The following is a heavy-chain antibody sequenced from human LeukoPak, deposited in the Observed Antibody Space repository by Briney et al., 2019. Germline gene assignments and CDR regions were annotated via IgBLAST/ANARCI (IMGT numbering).Heavy chain of an antibody. CDR2: VCTSGNT. D-gene: IGHD2-2*01. V-gene: IGHV4-4*07. Sequence: SETLSLTCTVSGDPIITYCWSWIRQSAGKGLEWIGRVCTSGNTNYNPSLKSRLTMSVDTSKNQFSLILSSVTAADTAVYYCARDLRSRLVVIPVSTPYYYYYMDVWGKGTTVTVSS. CDR1: GDPIITYC. J-gene: IGHJ6*03. CDR3: ARDLRSRLVVIPVSTPYYYYYMDV.